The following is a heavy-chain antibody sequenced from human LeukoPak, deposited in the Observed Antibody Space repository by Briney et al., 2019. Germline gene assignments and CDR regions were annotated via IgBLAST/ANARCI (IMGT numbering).Heavy chain of an antibody. CDR3: AKDLRVNCSGGSCYDWFDP. V-gene: IGHV3-66*02. CDR1: GFTVSSNY. Sequence: GGSLRLSCAASGFTVSSNYMSWVRQAPGKGLEWVSTIYSGGSTYYADSVKGRFTISRDNSKNTLYLQMNSLRAEDTAVYYCAKDLRVNCSGGSCYDWFDPWGQGTLVTVSS. D-gene: IGHD2-15*01. J-gene: IGHJ5*02. CDR2: IYSGGST.